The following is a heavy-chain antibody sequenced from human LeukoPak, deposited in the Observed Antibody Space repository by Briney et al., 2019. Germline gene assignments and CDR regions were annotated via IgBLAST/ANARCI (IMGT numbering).Heavy chain of an antibody. CDR1: GYTFTNYA. D-gene: IGHD3-3*01. CDR2: INTNTGNP. CDR3: ARVGGYDFWSWFDP. Sequence: ASVKVSCKASGYTFTNYAMNWVRQAPGQGLEWMGWINTNTGNPTYAQGFTGRFVFSLDTSVSTAYLQISSLKAEDTAVYYCARVGGYDFWSWFDPWGQGTLVTVSS. V-gene: IGHV7-4-1*02. J-gene: IGHJ5*02.